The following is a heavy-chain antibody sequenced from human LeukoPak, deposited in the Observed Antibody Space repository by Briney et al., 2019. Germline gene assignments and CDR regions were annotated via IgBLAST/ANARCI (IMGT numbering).Heavy chain of an antibody. D-gene: IGHD6-19*01. J-gene: IGHJ4*02. CDR3: ARERYRIGWMTFDY. V-gene: IGHV3-21*01. Sequence: GGSLRLSGAASGFTFSSYSMNWVRQAPGKGLEWVSSISSSSSYIYYADSVKGRFTISRDNAKNSLYLQMNSLRAEDTAVYYCARERYRIGWMTFDYWGQGTLVTVSS. CDR2: ISSSSSYI. CDR1: GFTFSSYS.